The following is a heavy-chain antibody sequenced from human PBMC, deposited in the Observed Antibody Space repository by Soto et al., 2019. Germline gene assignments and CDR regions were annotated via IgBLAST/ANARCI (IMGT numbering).Heavy chain of an antibody. CDR1: GGSINNYY. CDR3: AKGGFHWRGDCFNP. Sequence: PSETLSLTCTVSGGSINNYYWSWIRQTPRKGLEWIANIYHSGRSNYNPSLKSRVIISVDTPKHQFSLTLTSVTAADTAVYYCAKGGFHWRGDCFNPCGQVTPVTVSS. D-gene: IGHD3-3*01. CDR2: IYHSGRS. J-gene: IGHJ5*02. V-gene: IGHV4-59*01.